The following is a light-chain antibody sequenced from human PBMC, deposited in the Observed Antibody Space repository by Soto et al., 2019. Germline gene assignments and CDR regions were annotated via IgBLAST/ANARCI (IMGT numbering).Light chain of an antibody. J-gene: IGLJ2*01. CDR2: DVS. CDR3: TSYTSSSSLVV. V-gene: IGLV2-14*01. CDR1: SSDVGGYNY. Sequence: QAVVTQPASVSGSPGQSITISCTGTSSDVGGYNYVSWYQQHPGKAPKLMIYDVSNRPSGVSNRFSGSKSGNTASLTISGLQAEDEADYYCTSYTSSSSLVVFGGGTKRPS.